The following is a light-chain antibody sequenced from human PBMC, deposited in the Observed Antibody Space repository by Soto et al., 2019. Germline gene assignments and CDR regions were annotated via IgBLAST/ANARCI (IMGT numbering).Light chain of an antibody. CDR1: QSVNIY. V-gene: IGKV3-11*01. CDR2: DAS. Sequence: EIVLTQSPATVSLSPGERVTLSCRASQSVNIYLAWYQQKPGQAPRLLIYDASNRATGVPARFTGSGSGTDFTLTISRLEPEDFAVYYCQRDDNSSWTFGPGTKVDIK. J-gene: IGKJ1*01. CDR3: QRDDNSSWT.